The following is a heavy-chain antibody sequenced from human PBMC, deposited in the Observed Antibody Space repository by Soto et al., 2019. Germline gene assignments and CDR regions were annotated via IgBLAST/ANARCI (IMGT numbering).Heavy chain of an antibody. J-gene: IGHJ1*01. D-gene: IGHD2-2*01. CDR3: ARAPRGIGYCSSTSCYLYFQH. Sequence: ASVKVSCKASGYTFTSYGISWVRQAPGQGLEWMGWISAYNGNTNYAQKLQGRVTMTTDTSTSTAYMELRSLRSDDTAVYYCARAPRGIGYCSSTSCYLYFQHWGQGTLVTVSS. CDR1: GYTFTSYG. V-gene: IGHV1-18*01. CDR2: ISAYNGNT.